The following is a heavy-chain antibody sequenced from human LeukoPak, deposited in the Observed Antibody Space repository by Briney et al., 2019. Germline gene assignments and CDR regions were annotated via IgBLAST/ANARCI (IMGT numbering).Heavy chain of an antibody. D-gene: IGHD1-26*01. V-gene: IGHV3-48*04. CDR3: AREIGTVGFDS. CDR1: GFPFSSYS. Sequence: GGSLRLSCAASGFPFSSYSSTWVRQAPGKVQEWVAYISRSSSTIHYADAVKGRFTISRDNAQKSLYLQMNSLRAEDTAVYYCAREIGTVGFDSWGKGTLVTVSS. J-gene: IGHJ4*02. CDR2: ISRSSSTI.